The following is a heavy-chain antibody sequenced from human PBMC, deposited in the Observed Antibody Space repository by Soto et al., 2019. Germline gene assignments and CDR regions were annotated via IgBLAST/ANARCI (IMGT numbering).Heavy chain of an antibody. D-gene: IGHD3-9*01. J-gene: IGHJ3*02. V-gene: IGHV4-61*01. Sequence: SETLSLTCTVSGASVSSVSHYWNWIRQPPGKGLEWIAYIFHGGSTDYNPSLRGRVAISLDMSKNQLSLRLDSVTAAETAVYYVARDRYDKSNTFDTVAIWVHGRMV. CDR3: ARDRYDKSNTFDTVAI. CDR2: IFHGGST. CDR1: GASVSSVSHY.